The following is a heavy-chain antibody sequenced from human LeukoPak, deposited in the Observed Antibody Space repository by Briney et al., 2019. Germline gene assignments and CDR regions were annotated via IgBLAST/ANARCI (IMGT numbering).Heavy chain of an antibody. J-gene: IGHJ4*02. V-gene: IGHV4-39*01. Sequence: PSETLSLTCTVSGGSISSSSYYWGWIRQPPGKGLEWIGSIYYSGSTYYNPSLKSRVTISVDTSKNQFSLKLSSVTAADTAVYYCARVSANVPWLAWPFDYWGQGTLVTVSS. D-gene: IGHD6-19*01. CDR3: ARVSANVPWLAWPFDY. CDR1: GGSISSSSYY. CDR2: IYYSGST.